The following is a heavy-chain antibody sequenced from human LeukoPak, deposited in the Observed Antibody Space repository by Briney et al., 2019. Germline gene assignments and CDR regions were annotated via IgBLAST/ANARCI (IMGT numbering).Heavy chain of an antibody. CDR3: AIHSKIYYDSSVVDAFDI. CDR1: GGSISSGGYY. V-gene: IGHV4-31*03. CDR2: IYYSGST. D-gene: IGHD3-22*01. Sequence: SETLSLTCTVSGGSISSGGYYWSWIRQPPGKGLEWIGYIYYSGSTYYNPSLKSRVTISVDTSKNQFSLKLSSVTAADTAVYYCAIHSKIYYDSSVVDAFDIWGQGTMVTVSS. J-gene: IGHJ3*02.